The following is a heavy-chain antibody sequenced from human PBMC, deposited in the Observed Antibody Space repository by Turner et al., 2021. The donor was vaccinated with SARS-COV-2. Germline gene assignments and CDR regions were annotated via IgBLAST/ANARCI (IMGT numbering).Heavy chain of an antibody. CDR2: INHSGNT. Sequence: QVQLQQWGAGLLKPSETLSLTCAVYGGSFSGYYWSFIRQPPGKGLEWIGEINHSGNTNYNPSLQSRVITLVDTSKNHFSLKLTSVTAADTAVYYCARGRDDYIWGSPTPTYYFDYWGQGTLVTVSS. J-gene: IGHJ4*02. CDR3: ARGRDDYIWGSPTPTYYFDY. V-gene: IGHV4-34*01. D-gene: IGHD3-16*01. CDR1: GGSFSGYY.